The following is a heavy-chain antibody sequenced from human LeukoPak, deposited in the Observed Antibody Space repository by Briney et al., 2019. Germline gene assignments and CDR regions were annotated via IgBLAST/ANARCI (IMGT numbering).Heavy chain of an antibody. CDR3: ASQVVAATRVNYYYYMDV. V-gene: IGHV4-39*07. J-gene: IGHJ6*03. Sequence: SETLSLTCTVSNGSISSGSYYWGWIRQPPGKGPEWIGSIYYSGHTYYNSSLKSRVTISVDTSKNEFSLKLSSVTAADTAVYYCASQVVAATRVNYYYYMDVWGKGTTVTISS. CDR2: IYYSGHT. D-gene: IGHD2-15*01. CDR1: NGSISSGSYY.